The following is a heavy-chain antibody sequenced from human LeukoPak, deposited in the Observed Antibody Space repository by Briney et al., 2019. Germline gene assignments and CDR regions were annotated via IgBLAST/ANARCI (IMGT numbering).Heavy chain of an antibody. V-gene: IGHV4-39*01. CDR2: IYYSGST. CDR1: GGSISSSSYY. CDR3: ASRYYDFWSGYCIPYYYYMDV. D-gene: IGHD3-3*01. Sequence: SETLSLTCTVSGGSISSSSYYWGWIRQPPGKGLEWIGSIYYSGSTYYNPSLKSRVTISVDTSKNQFSLKLSSVTAADTAVYYCASRYYDFWSGYCIPYYYYMDVWGKGTTVTVSS. J-gene: IGHJ6*03.